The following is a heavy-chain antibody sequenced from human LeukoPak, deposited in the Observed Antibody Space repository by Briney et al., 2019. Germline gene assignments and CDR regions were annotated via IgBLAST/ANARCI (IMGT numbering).Heavy chain of an antibody. Sequence: GGSLRLSCAASGFTFSNYWMSWVRQAPGKGLEWVSVIYSGGSTYYADSVKGRFTISRDNSKNTLYLQMNSPRAEDTAVYYCARNSGSYDDYWGQGTLVTVSS. D-gene: IGHD1-26*01. CDR3: ARNSGSYDDY. J-gene: IGHJ4*02. CDR1: GFTFSNYW. V-gene: IGHV3-66*01. CDR2: IYSGGST.